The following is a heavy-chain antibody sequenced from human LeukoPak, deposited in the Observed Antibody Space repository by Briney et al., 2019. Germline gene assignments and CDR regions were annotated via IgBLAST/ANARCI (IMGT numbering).Heavy chain of an antibody. D-gene: IGHD3-10*01. CDR2: ISYDGSNK. CDR3: ARKRYYYGSGSYYYYYGMDV. CDR1: GFTFSSYA. Sequence: GGSLRLSCAASGFTFSSYALHWVRQAPGKGLEWVAVISYDGSNKYYADSVKGRFTISRDNSKNTLYLQMNSLRSEDTAVYYCARKRYYYGSGSYYYYYGMDVWGQGTTVTVSS. J-gene: IGHJ6*02. V-gene: IGHV3-30*04.